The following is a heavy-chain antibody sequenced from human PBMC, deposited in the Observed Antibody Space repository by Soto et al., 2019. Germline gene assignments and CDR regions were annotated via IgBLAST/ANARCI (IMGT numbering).Heavy chain of an antibody. V-gene: IGHV4-59*08. D-gene: IGHD4-17*01. CDR2: IYYSGST. Sequence: QVQLQESGPGLVKPSETLSLTCTVSGGSISSYYWSWIRQPPGKGLEWIGYIYYSGSTNYNPSLKSRVTISVDTSKNQFSLKLSSVTAADTAVYYCARHAVTQGEYYYYGMDVWGQGTTVTVSS. CDR3: ARHAVTQGEYYYYGMDV. J-gene: IGHJ6*02. CDR1: GGSISSYY.